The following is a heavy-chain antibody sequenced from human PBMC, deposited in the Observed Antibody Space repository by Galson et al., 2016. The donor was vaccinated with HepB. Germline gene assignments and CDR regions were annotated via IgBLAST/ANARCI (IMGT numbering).Heavy chain of an antibody. CDR2: IHYSGST. Sequence: TLSLTCTVSSGSISSGSYYWNWIRQHPGKGLEWIGSIHYSGSTYYNPSLKSRLSISVDTSKNQFSLRLNSVTAADTAIYYCAREPLIRYFDFGYYRGAFDIWGQGTMVTVSS. V-gene: IGHV4-31*03. CDR1: SGSISSGSYY. CDR3: AREPLIRYFDFGYYRGAFDI. D-gene: IGHD3-9*01. J-gene: IGHJ3*02.